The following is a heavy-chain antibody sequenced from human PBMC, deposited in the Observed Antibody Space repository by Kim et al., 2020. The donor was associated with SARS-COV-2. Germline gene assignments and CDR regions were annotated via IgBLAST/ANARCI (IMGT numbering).Heavy chain of an antibody. V-gene: IGHV4-30-2*04. J-gene: IGHJ4*02. CDR3: ARDRYGYNSGWYVGSYFDY. Sequence: SRVTISVDTSKNQFSLKLSSVTAADTAVYYCARDRYGYNSGWYVGSYFDYWGQGTLVTVSS. D-gene: IGHD6-19*01.